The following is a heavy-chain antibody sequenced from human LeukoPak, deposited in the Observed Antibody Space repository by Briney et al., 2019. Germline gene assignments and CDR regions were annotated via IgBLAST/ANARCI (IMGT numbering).Heavy chain of an antibody. CDR3: ARDRSGGLVRLTDY. J-gene: IGHJ4*02. V-gene: IGHV3-11*01. CDR2: ISSSGSTV. D-gene: IGHD3-10*01. CDR1: GFTFSDYY. Sequence: PGRSLRLSCAASGFTFSDYYMNWIRQAPGKGLELSSYISSSGSTVHYVDSVKGRFTISRDNAKNSLYLQMNSLRAEDTAVYYCARDRSGGLVRLTDYWGQGTLVTVSS.